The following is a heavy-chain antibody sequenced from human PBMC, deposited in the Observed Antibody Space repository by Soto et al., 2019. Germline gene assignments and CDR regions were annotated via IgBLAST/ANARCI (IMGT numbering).Heavy chain of an antibody. V-gene: IGHV1-24*01. CDR3: ATDSRRITMIVVVPDAFDI. D-gene: IGHD3-22*01. CDR1: GYTLTELS. CDR2: FDPEDGET. Sequence: ASLKVSCKVSGYTLTELSMHWVRQAPGKGLEWMGGFDPEDGETIYAQKFQGRVTMTEDTSTDTAYMELSSLRSEDTAVYYCATDSRRITMIVVVPDAFDIWGQGTMVTVSS. J-gene: IGHJ3*02.